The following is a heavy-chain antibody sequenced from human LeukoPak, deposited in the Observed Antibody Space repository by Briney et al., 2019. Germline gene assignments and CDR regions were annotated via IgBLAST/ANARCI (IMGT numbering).Heavy chain of an antibody. V-gene: IGHV1-69*01. CDR1: GGTFSSYA. D-gene: IGHD6-6*01. Sequence: SVKVSCKASGGTFSSYAISWVRQAPGQGLEWMGGIIPIFGTANYAQKFQGRVTITADESTSTAYMELSSLRSEDTAVYHCASSSSSHYYFDYWGQGTLVTVSS. CDR3: ASSSSSHYYFDY. J-gene: IGHJ4*02. CDR2: IIPIFGTA.